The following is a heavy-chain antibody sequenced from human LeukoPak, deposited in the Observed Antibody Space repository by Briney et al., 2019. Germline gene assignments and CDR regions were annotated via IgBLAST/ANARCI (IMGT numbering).Heavy chain of an antibody. CDR2: SYYSGNT. J-gene: IGHJ5*02. CDR1: GGSIIDYY. V-gene: IGHV4-59*01. D-gene: IGHD6-19*01. CDR3: ARYGGGWYGNNWFDP. Sequence: PSETLSLTCTVSGGSIIDYYWSWIRQPPGKGLEWIGYSYYSGNTNYNPSLKTRVTMSVDTSKNQFSLKLTSVTAAGTAVYYCARYGGGWYGNNWFDPWGQGTLVTVSS.